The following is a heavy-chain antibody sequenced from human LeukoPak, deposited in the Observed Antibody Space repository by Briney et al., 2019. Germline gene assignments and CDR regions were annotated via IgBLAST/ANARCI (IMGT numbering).Heavy chain of an antibody. CDR1: GFTFSSYD. Sequence: PGGSLRLSCAASGFTFSSYDMHWVRQATGKSLEWVSAIGTGGNTYYSDSVKGRFTISRENAKHSLYLQMNSLRGGDTAVYYCARAGGDSGRYSWQIWGQGTLVTVSS. V-gene: IGHV3-13*01. D-gene: IGHD6-19*01. CDR3: ARAGGDSGRYSWQI. CDR2: IGTGGNT. J-gene: IGHJ4*02.